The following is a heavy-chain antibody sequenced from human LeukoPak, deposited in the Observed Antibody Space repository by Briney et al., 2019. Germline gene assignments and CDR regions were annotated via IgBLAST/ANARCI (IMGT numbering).Heavy chain of an antibody. Sequence: GGSLRLSCAGSGFIYTSYWMSWVRQAPGKGLEWVANIQQDGSEKYYVESVKGRFSISRDNAKNSVYLQMNSLRDEDTAVYYCARSYDSSGYYYFDYWGQGTLVTVSS. CDR1: GFIYTSYW. CDR2: IQQDGSEK. V-gene: IGHV3-7*01. D-gene: IGHD3-22*01. J-gene: IGHJ4*02. CDR3: ARSYDSSGYYYFDY.